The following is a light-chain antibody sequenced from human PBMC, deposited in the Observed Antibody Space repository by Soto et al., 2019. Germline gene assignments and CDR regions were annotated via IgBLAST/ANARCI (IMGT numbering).Light chain of an antibody. CDR3: QQYGSSPSGALT. CDR2: GAS. Sequence: EIVLTQSPGTLSLSPGERATLSCRASQSVSSSYLAWYQHKPGQAPRLLIYGASSRATGIPDRFSGSWSGTDFTLTISRLEPEDFAVYYCQQYGSSPSGALTFGGGTKVEIK. CDR1: QSVSSSY. J-gene: IGKJ4*01. V-gene: IGKV3-20*01.